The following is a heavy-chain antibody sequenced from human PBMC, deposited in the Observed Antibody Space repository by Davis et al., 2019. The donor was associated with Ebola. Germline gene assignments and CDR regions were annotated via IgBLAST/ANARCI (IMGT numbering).Heavy chain of an antibody. V-gene: IGHV1-3*01. J-gene: IGHJ4*02. CDR3: ARGGGYSFAPDF. Sequence: AASVKVSCKASGGTFSPYNITWVRQAPGQGLEWMGWINAGNGDTKYSQNFQGRVTITRDTPASTAYMELSSLTSEDTAVYYCARGGGYSFAPDFWGQGTLVTVS. CDR1: GGTFSPYN. CDR2: INAGNGDT. D-gene: IGHD5-18*01.